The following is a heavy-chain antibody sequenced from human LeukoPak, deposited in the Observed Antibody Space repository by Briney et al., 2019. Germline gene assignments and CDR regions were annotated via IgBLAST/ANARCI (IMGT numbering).Heavy chain of an antibody. CDR1: GFSFSNAW. CDR2: IKSKTDGGTT. J-gene: IGHJ4*02. V-gene: IGHV3-15*07. CDR3: TTETMITFGGVEFDY. D-gene: IGHD3-16*01. Sequence: PGGSLRLSCAASGFSFSNAWMNWVRQAPGKGLEWVGRIKSKTDGGTTEYAAPVKGRFTISRDDSKNTLYLQMNSLKTEDTAVYYCTTETMITFGGVEFDYWGQGTLVTVSS.